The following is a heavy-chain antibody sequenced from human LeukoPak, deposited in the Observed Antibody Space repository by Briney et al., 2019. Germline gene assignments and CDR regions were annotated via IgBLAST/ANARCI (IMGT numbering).Heavy chain of an antibody. CDR2: ISSSSSYI. V-gene: IGHV3-21*01. CDR1: GFTFSSYS. CDR3: ARGDRDGYRLYYFDY. J-gene: IGHJ4*02. Sequence: GSLRLSCAASGFTFSSYSMNWVRQAPGKGLEWVSSISSSSSYIYYADSMKGRFTTSRDSAKSSLYLQMNSLRAEDTAVYYCARGDRDGYRLYYFDYWGQGTLVTVSS. D-gene: IGHD5-24*01.